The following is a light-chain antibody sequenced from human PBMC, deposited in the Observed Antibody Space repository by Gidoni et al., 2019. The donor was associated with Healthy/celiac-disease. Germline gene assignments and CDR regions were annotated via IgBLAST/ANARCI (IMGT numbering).Light chain of an antibody. V-gene: IGKV3-15*01. J-gene: IGKJ2*01. CDR2: GAS. CDR1: QRVSSN. Sequence: EIVMTQYPATLSVSLGERATLSCRASQRVSSNLAWYQQKPGQAPMLLIYGASTRATGIPARFSGSGSGTEFTLTISSLQSEDFAVYYCQQYNNWPPVYTFGQGTKLEIK. CDR3: QQYNNWPPVYT.